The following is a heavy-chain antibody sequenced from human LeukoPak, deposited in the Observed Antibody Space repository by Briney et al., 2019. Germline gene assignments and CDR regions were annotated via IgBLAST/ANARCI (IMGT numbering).Heavy chain of an antibody. CDR3: AKVKYSSGYEDDAFDI. CDR1: GFTFSSYA. CDR2: ISGSGGST. V-gene: IGHV3-23*01. J-gene: IGHJ3*02. Sequence: PGGSLRLSCAASGFTFSSYAMSWVRQAPGKGLEWVSAISGSGGSTYYADSVKGRFTISRDNSKNTLYLQMNSLRAEDTAVYYCAKVKYSSGYEDDAFDIWGQGTMVTVSS. D-gene: IGHD3-22*01.